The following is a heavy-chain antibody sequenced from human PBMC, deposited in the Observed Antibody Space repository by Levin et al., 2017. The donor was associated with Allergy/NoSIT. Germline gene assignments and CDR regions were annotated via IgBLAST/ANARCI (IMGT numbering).Heavy chain of an antibody. CDR3: ARLGISALGYCSGGSCHPDF. CDR1: GFRFSSYG. D-gene: IGHD2-15*01. J-gene: IGHJ4*02. Sequence: SCAASGFRFSSYGMHWVRQAPGKGLEWVAIIWYDGTTKYYADSVQGRFTISRDNSKNTLYLQMDSLRAEDTAVYYCARLGISALGYCSGGSCHPDFWGQGTLVTVSS. V-gene: IGHV3-33*01. CDR2: IWYDGTTK.